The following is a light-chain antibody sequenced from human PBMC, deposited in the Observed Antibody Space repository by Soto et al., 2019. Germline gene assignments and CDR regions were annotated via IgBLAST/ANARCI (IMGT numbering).Light chain of an antibody. J-gene: IGKJ1*01. V-gene: IGKV1-5*01. CDR1: QSISNK. Sequence: DIQMTQSPSTLSASVGDRVTITCRASQSISNKLAWYQQKAGKAPKVLIYDASTLESGVPSRFSGSGSGTEFTLTISSLHPDDFATYYCQQYHTYSRTFGQGTLVEIK. CDR2: DAS. CDR3: QQYHTYSRT.